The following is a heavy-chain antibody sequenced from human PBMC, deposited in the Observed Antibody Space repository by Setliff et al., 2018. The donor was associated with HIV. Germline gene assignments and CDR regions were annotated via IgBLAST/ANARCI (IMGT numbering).Heavy chain of an antibody. Sequence: PGGSLRLSCAASGFTFSDYYMSWVRQAPGKGLEWVSIISWDGGNTYYADSVKGRFTISRDNSKNSLYLQMNSLRAEDTAVYYCARNLDPDYWGQGILVTVS. CDR1: GFTFSDYY. J-gene: IGHJ4*02. CDR2: ISWDGGNT. V-gene: IGHV3-43*01. CDR3: ARNLDPDY.